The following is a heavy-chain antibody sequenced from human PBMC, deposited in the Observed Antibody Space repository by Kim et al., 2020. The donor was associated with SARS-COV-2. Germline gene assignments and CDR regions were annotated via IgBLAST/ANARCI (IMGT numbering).Heavy chain of an antibody. J-gene: IGHJ2*01. CDR1: RFSFSNSA. Sequence: GGSLRLSCAASRFSFSNSAMSWVRQAPGKGLEWVSGIFGSGSGTYHGDSVKGRFTTSRDNSKNMHYLQMNNLRAEDTVVYYCAKHLHVTSVICSWYFELWGRGPLVTVSS. V-gene: IGHV3-23*01. CDR2: IFGSGSGT. D-gene: IGHD2-2*01. CDR3: AKHLHVTSVICSWYFEL.